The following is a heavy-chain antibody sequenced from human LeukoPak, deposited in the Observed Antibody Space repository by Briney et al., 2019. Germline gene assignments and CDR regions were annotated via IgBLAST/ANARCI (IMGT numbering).Heavy chain of an antibody. V-gene: IGHV4-4*07. D-gene: IGHD2-2*02. CDR2: IYARGST. CDR1: GGSISSYY. CDR3: ARDRAYCSSTSCYIMGVGAFDI. Sequence: SETLSLTCTVSGGSISSYYWSWIRQPAGKGLEWIGRIYARGSTNYNPSLKSRVTMSVDTSKNQFSLKLSSVTAADTAVYYCARDRAYCSSTSCYIMGVGAFDIWGQGTMVTVSS. J-gene: IGHJ3*02.